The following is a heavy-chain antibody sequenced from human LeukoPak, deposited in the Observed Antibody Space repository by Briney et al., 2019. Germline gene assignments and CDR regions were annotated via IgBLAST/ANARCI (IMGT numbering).Heavy chain of an antibody. CDR1: GFTFSSYA. V-gene: IGHV3-23*01. CDR3: VRDGDAYNFDW. CDR2: ISVNGGTT. Sequence: PGGSLRLSCAASGFTFSSYAMTWVRQAPGKGLEWVSSISVNGGTTYYADSVKGRFTISRDNAKNTLSLQMNSLRAEDTAVYFCVRDGDAYNFDWWGQGALVTVSS. D-gene: IGHD5-24*01. J-gene: IGHJ4*02.